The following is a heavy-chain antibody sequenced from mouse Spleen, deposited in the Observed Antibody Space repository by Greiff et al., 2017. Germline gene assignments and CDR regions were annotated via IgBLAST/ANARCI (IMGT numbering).Heavy chain of an antibody. D-gene: IGHD2-5*01. CDR2: INPSTGGT. Sequence: EVKLMESGPELVKPGASVKISCKASGYSFTGYYMNWVKQSPEKSLEWIGEINPSTGGTTYNQKFKAKATLTVDKSSSTAYMQLKSLTSEDSAVYYCARGHYSNFYFDYWGQGTTLTVSS. V-gene: IGHV1-42*01. CDR3: ARGHYSNFYFDY. J-gene: IGHJ2*01. CDR1: GYSFTGYY.